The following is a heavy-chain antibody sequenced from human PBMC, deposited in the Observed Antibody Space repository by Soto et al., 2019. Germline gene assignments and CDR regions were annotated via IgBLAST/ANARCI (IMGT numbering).Heavy chain of an antibody. CDR2: INAGNGNT. J-gene: IGHJ5*02. D-gene: IGHD2-2*01. Sequence: ASVKVSCKASGYTFTSYAMHWVRQAPGQRLEWMGWINAGNGNTKYSQKFQGRVTITRDTSASTAYMELSSLRSEDTAVYYCARDLGGYCSSTSCFPYNWFDTWGQGTPVPVSS. V-gene: IGHV1-3*01. CDR3: ARDLGGYCSSTSCFPYNWFDT. CDR1: GYTFTSYA.